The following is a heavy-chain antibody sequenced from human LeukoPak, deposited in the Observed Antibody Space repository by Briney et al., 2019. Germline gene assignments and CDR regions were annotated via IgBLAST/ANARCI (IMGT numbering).Heavy chain of an antibody. V-gene: IGHV3-30*03. CDR2: ISYDGSNK. Sequence: PGGCLRLFCAASGFTFSSYGMHWVRQAPGKGLEWVAVISYDGSNKYYVDSVKGRFTISRDNSKNTLYLQMNSLRAEDKAVYYCAGAGLRYFDWSDDAFDIWGQGTMVTVSS. J-gene: IGHJ3*02. D-gene: IGHD3-9*01. CDR1: GFTFSSYG. CDR3: AGAGLRYFDWSDDAFDI.